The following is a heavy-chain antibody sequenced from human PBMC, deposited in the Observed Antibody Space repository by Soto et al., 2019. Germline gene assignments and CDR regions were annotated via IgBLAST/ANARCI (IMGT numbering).Heavy chain of an antibody. CDR3: ARCHGSATYCFFLAC. CDR1: GFTVSNSY. D-gene: IGHD3-10*01. V-gene: IGHV3-66*01. J-gene: IGHJ4*02. CDR2: IYSGGST. Sequence: EVQVVESGGGLVQSGGSLTLSCAASGFTVSNSYMSWVRQAPGKGLEWVSAIYSGGSTYYADSVKGRFTISRDNSRNTLYLQMNSLRAADTAVYFGARCHGSATYCFFLACWGQGTPVNVSS.